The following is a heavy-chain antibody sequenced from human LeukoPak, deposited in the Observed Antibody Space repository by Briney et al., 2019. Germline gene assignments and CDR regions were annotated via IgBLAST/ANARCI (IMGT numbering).Heavy chain of an antibody. CDR3: ARSGPDALYCSGGSCYSIAFDI. CDR2: IDWDDDK. Sequence: SGPALVKPTQTLTLTCTFSGFSLSTSGMRVSWIRQPPGKALEWLARIDWDDDKFYSTSLKTRLTISKDTSKNQVVLTMTNMDPVDTATYYCARSGPDALYCSGGSCYSIAFDIGGQGKMVTVSS. CDR1: GFSLSTSGMR. V-gene: IGHV2-70*04. D-gene: IGHD2-15*01. J-gene: IGHJ3*02.